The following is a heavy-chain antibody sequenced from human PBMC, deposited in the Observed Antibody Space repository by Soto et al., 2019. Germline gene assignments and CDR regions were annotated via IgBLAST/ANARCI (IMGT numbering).Heavy chain of an antibody. V-gene: IGHV3-33*01. CDR2: IWCDGSNK. Sequence: PGGSLRLSCAASGFTFSSYGMHWVRQAPGKGLEWVAVIWCDGSNKYYADSVKGRFTISRDNSKNTLYLQMNSLRAEDTAVYYCARSRGYSGSDGIDYWGQGTLVTVSS. CDR1: GFTFSSYG. CDR3: ARSRGYSGSDGIDY. J-gene: IGHJ4*02. D-gene: IGHD5-12*01.